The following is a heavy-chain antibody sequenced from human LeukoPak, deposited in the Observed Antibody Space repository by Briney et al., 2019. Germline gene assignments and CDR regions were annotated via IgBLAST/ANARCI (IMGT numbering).Heavy chain of an antibody. Sequence: ASVKVSCKASGYTFTGYGISWVRQAPGQGLEWMGWISAYNGNTNYAQKLQGRVTMTTDTSTSTAYMELRSLRSDDTAVYYCARIPMVRGVIITRWFDPWGQGTLVTVSS. V-gene: IGHV1-18*01. CDR3: ARIPMVRGVIITRWFDP. J-gene: IGHJ5*02. CDR2: ISAYNGNT. D-gene: IGHD3-10*01. CDR1: GYTFTGYG.